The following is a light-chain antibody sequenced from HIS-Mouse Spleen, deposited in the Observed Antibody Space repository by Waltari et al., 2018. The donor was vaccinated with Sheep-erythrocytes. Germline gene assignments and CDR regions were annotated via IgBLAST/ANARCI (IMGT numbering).Light chain of an antibody. CDR3: QAWDSSTAV. CDR1: ALPKQY. J-gene: IGLJ2*01. CDR2: QDS. V-gene: IGLV3-1*01. Sequence: SYELTQPPSVSVSPGQTARIPCSGDALPKQYAYWYQQKPGQAPVLVIYQDSKRPSGIPERFSGSNSGNTATLTISGTQAMDEADYYCQAWDSSTAVFGGGTKLTVL.